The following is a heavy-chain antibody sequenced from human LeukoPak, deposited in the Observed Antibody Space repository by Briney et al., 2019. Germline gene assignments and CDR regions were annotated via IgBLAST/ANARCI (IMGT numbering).Heavy chain of an antibody. Sequence: SETLSLTCSVSGDTISSNSYYWGWLRQPPGKGLEWIGSIYYSGSTYYNPSLKSRVTISVDTSKNQFSLKLSSVTAADTAVYYCARPQGYQLLDFEYWGQGTLVTVSS. V-gene: IGHV4-39*01. D-gene: IGHD2-2*01. CDR1: GDTISSNSYY. CDR2: IYYSGST. J-gene: IGHJ4*02. CDR3: ARPQGYQLLDFEY.